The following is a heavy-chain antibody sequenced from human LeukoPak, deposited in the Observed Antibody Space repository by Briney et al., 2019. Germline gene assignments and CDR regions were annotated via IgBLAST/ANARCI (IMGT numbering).Heavy chain of an antibody. V-gene: IGHV4-59*01. CDR2: IYYSGST. J-gene: IGHJ3*02. Sequence: SETLSLTCTVSGGSISSYYWSWIRQPPGKGLEWIGYIYYSGSTNYNPSFKSRVTISVDTSKNQFSLKLSSVTAADTAVYYCASGYCSGGSCYPADIWGQGTMVTVSS. CDR1: GGSISSYY. D-gene: IGHD2-15*01. CDR3: ASGYCSGGSCYPADI.